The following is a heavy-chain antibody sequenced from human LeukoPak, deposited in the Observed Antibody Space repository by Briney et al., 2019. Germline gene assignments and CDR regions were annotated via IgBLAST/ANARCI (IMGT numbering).Heavy chain of an antibody. J-gene: IGHJ4*02. V-gene: IGHV3-7*01. CDR2: IKQDGSEK. CDR3: ARDCSPGRRYCTNGWDY. D-gene: IGHD2-8*01. Sequence: PGGSLRLSCAASGFTFSSYWMSWVRQAPGKGLEWVANIKQDGSEKYYVDSVKGRFTISRDNAKNSLYLQMNSLRAEDTAVYYCARDCSPGRRYCTNGWDYWGQGTLVTVSS. CDR1: GFTFSSYW.